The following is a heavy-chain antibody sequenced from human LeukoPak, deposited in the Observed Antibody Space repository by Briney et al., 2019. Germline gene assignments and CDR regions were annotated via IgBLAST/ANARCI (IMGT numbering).Heavy chain of an antibody. V-gene: IGHV3-43*01. D-gene: IGHD5-12*01. Sequence: AGSLRLSCAASGFTFDDYNMHWVRKAQRQGLEWVSLITWNGDSTYYADSVEGRFTISRDNSKNSLYLQMNSLRTEDTALYYCAKDKWLRGYYYYYMDVWGKGTTVTVSS. CDR1: GFTFDDYN. CDR3: AKDKWLRGYYYYYMDV. J-gene: IGHJ6*03. CDR2: ITWNGDST.